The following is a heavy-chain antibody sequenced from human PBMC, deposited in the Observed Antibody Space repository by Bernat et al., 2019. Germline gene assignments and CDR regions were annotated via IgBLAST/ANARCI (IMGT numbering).Heavy chain of an antibody. J-gene: IGHJ4*02. V-gene: IGHV3-7*01. CDR1: GFTFSTYW. D-gene: IGHD2-15*01. CDR2: IKQDGSEK. Sequence: EVQLVESGGGLVQPGGSLRLSCAASGFTFSTYWINWVRQAPGKGLEWVANIKQDGSEKYYVDSVKGRFTISRDNAKNSLYLQVNSLRAEDTAVYYCARRYCDGGSCYSPIDYWGQGTLVTVSS. CDR3: ARRYCDGGSCYSPIDY.